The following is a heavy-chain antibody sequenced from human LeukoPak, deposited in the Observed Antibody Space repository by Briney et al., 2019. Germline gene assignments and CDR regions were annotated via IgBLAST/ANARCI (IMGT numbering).Heavy chain of an antibody. J-gene: IGHJ4*02. D-gene: IGHD3-10*01. CDR3: ARDGSPMVRGVISY. CDR1: GGSIISYY. V-gene: IGHV4-59*01. Sequence: PSETLSLTCTVSGGSIISYYWSWIRQPPGKGLEWIGYIYYSGSTNYNPSLKSRVTISVDTSKNQFSLKLSSVTAADTAVYYCARDGSPMVRGVISYWGQGTLVTVSS. CDR2: IYYSGST.